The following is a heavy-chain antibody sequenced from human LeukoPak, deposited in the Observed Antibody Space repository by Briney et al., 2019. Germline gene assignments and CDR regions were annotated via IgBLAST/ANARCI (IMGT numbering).Heavy chain of an antibody. D-gene: IGHD2-21*02. Sequence: GGSLRLSCEASGFTFSSYGMHWVRQAPGKGLEWVAFIWYDGSNKYYADSVKGRFTISRDNSKNTMYLQMNSLRAEDTALYYCARTRGDRQRYFDYWGQGTLVTVSS. CDR1: GFTFSSYG. CDR2: IWYDGSNK. CDR3: ARTRGDRQRYFDY. J-gene: IGHJ4*02. V-gene: IGHV3-33*01.